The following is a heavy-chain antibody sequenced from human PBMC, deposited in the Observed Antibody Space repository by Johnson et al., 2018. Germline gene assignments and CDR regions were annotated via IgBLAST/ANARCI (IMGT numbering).Heavy chain of an antibody. CDR3: ASGYYGSSGYFAYFQH. D-gene: IGHD3-22*01. Sequence: VQLVESGGGLVQPGGSLRLSCAASGFTFSNYWMSWVRQAPGKGLEWVANIKQDGSEKYYVDSVKGRFTISRDNAKNSMYLQMNTLRAEDTAVYYCASGYYGSSGYFAYFQHWGQGTLVTVSS. J-gene: IGHJ1*01. V-gene: IGHV3-7*01. CDR2: IKQDGSEK. CDR1: GFTFSNYW.